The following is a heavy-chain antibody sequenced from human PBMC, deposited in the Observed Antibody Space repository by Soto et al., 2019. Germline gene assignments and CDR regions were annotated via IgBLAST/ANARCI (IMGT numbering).Heavy chain of an antibody. J-gene: IGHJ6*02. CDR1: GGSISSYY. CDR2: IYYSGST. CDR3: ARVSASTIFGVGNYYYYGMDV. V-gene: IGHV4-59*01. D-gene: IGHD3-3*01. Sequence: SETLSLTCTVSGGSISSYYWSWIRQPPGKGLEWIGYIYYSGSTNYNPSLKSRVTISVDTSKNQFSLKLSSVTAADTAVYYCARVSASTIFGVGNYYYYGMDVWGQGTTVTVS.